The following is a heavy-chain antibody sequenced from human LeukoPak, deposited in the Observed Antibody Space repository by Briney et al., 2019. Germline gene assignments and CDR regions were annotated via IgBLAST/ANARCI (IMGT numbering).Heavy chain of an antibody. Sequence: GGSLRLSCAASGFTYSTYWMHWVRQAPGKGLVWVSHINSDGRNTTYADSVTGRFTISRDNSKNTLYLQVNSQRAEDTAVYYCAKDPQYSGYLDYWGQGTLVTVSS. D-gene: IGHD5-12*01. CDR2: INSDGRNT. CDR3: AKDPQYSGYLDY. J-gene: IGHJ4*02. V-gene: IGHV3-74*01. CDR1: GFTYSTYW.